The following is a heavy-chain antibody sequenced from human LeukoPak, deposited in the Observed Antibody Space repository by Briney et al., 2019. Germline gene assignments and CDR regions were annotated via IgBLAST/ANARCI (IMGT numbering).Heavy chain of an antibody. V-gene: IGHV3-7*01. Sequence: GGSLRLSCAASGFTFSSYWMSWVRQAPGKGLEWVANVKQDGSEKYYVDSVKGRFTISRDNAKNSLYLQMNSLRAEDTAVYYCAREMATASFDYWGQGTLVTVSS. CDR3: AREMATASFDY. J-gene: IGHJ4*02. CDR2: VKQDGSEK. CDR1: GFTFSSYW. D-gene: IGHD5-24*01.